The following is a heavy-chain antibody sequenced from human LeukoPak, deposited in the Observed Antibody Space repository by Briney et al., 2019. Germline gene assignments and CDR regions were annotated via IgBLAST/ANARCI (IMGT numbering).Heavy chain of an antibody. J-gene: IGHJ4*02. CDR3: ARDLGTRKSIAFAD. D-gene: IGHD6-6*01. CDR2: ISSNNGYI. Sequence: GGSLRLSCAAPGFSFSSYRMNWVRQAPGKGLEWFASISSNNGYIYYADSVKGRFTISRDNGENSLHLQMNSLRAEDAAVYYCARDLGTRKSIAFADWGQGTLVTVSS. V-gene: IGHV3-21*01. CDR1: GFSFSSYR.